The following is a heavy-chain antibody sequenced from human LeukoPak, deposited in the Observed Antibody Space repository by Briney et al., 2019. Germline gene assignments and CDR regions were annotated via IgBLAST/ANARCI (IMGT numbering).Heavy chain of an antibody. CDR3: ARDYWLEKALDY. CDR1: GGTISSYA. Sequence: SVKVSCKASGGTISSYAISWVRQAPGQGLEWMGRIIPILGIANYAQKFQGRVTITADKSTSTAYMELSSLRSEDTAVYYCARDYWLEKALDYWGQGTLVTVSS. V-gene: IGHV1-69*04. CDR2: IIPILGIA. J-gene: IGHJ4*02. D-gene: IGHD6-19*01.